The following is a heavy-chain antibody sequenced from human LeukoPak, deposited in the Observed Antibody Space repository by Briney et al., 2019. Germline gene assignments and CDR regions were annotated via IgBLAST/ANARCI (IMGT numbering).Heavy chain of an antibody. CDR2: VSHDGIT. Sequence: SETLSLTCTVSGGSINNALYYWAWIRQTPEQQLEWMGSVSHDGITNYSPSLGGRVSLSADTSKNAFFMEVHSVTAADSAIYYCARHTIFCSFINCSPFDPWGQGTLVTDSS. V-gene: IGHV4-39*01. J-gene: IGHJ5*02. CDR1: GGSINNALYY. CDR3: ARHTIFCSFINCSPFDP. D-gene: IGHD3-3*01.